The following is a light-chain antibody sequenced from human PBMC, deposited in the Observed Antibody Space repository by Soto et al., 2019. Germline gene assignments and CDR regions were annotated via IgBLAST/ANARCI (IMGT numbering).Light chain of an antibody. CDR1: QSINIW. V-gene: IGKV1-5*03. J-gene: IGKJ2*01. CDR2: KAS. CDR3: RQDYGSPYT. Sequence: DIQLTQSPSTLSASVGDRVTITCRASQSINIWLAWYQQKPGKAPKLLMYKASSLEGGVPSTFSGSGSGTEFTLSTSSLQPDDFATYYCRQDYGSPYTFGQGTKLEI.